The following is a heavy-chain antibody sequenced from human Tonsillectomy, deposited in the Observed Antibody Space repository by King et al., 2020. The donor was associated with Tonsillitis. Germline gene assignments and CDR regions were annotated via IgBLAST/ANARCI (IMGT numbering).Heavy chain of an antibody. CDR2: IYPGDADT. Sequence: QLVQSGAEVKKPGESLEISCKVSGYSFSMYWIAWVRQMPGKGLEWMGIIYPGDADTTYSPAFQGQVTMSVDRSTSTAYRHWSSLKASDTAMYYCARLGYSYGYDGHFDIWGQGTLVTVSS. CDR3: ARLGYSYGYDGHFDI. J-gene: IGHJ4*02. V-gene: IGHV5-51*03. CDR1: GYSFSMYW. D-gene: IGHD5-18*01.